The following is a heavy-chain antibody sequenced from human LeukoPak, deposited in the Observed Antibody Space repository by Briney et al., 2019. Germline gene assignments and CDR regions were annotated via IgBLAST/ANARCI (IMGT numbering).Heavy chain of an antibody. Sequence: GRSLRLSCVVSGLTVSSNYMSWVRQAPGEGLGWVSVIYSDATTRNADSVKGRFTISRDNSTNTVYLQMDSLRAEDTAVYYCARDKDAWGQGTLVTVSS. J-gene: IGHJ5*02. CDR2: IYSDATT. CDR1: GLTVSSNY. CDR3: ARDKDA. V-gene: IGHV3-66*01.